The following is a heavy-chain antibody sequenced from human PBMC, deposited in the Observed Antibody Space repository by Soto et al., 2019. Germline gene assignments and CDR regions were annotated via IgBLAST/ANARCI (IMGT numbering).Heavy chain of an antibody. D-gene: IGHD6-6*01. V-gene: IGHV3-11*01. CDR2: ISSSGSTI. CDR3: ASSTAARLNWFDP. J-gene: IGHJ5*02. CDR1: GFTFSDYY. Sequence: PGGSLRLSCAASGFTFSDYYMSWIRQAPGKGLEWVSYISSSGSTIYYADSVKGRFTISRDNAKNSLYLQMNSLRAEDTAVYYCASSTAARLNWFDPWGQGTLVTVSS.